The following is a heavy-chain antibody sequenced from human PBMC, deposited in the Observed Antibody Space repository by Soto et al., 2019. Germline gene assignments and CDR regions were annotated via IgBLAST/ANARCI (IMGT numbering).Heavy chain of an antibody. CDR3: AREGYCSGGRCYRRNDY. CDR1: GFTFSGYW. V-gene: IGHV3-7*01. CDR2: IKDDGSEK. J-gene: IGHJ4*02. D-gene: IGHD2-15*01. Sequence: EVQLVESGGGLVQPGGSLRLSCAASGFTFSGYWMTWARQAPGKGLEWVAQIKDDGSEKFYVDSVKGRFTISRDNADNLLYLQMNSLRAEDTAVYFCAREGYCSGGRCYRRNDYWGQGTLVIVSS.